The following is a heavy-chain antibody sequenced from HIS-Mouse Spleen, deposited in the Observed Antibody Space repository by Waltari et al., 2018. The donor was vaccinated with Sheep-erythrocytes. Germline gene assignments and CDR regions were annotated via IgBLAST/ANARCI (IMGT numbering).Heavy chain of an antibody. J-gene: IGHJ4*02. CDR3: ARVAAVTTYYFDY. CDR1: GFTFRSHT. Sequence: AASGFTFRSHTMNWVPQAPGKGLEWVSSISSSSSYIYYADSVKGRFTISRDNAKNSLYLQMNSLRAEDTAVYYCARVAAVTTYYFDYWGQGTLVTVSS. V-gene: IGHV3-21*01. D-gene: IGHD4-17*01. CDR2: ISSSSSYI.